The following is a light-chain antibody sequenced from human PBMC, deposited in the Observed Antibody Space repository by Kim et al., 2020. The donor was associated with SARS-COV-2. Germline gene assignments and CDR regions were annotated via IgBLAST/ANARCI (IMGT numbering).Light chain of an antibody. CDR1: RGISHY. Sequence: AAVGDSGPITCRARRGISHYVGWFQHKPGKAPKSLIYGASTLKSGVPSGFSGSGSGTDFTPTISRLQAEDFATYYCQQYDNYPLTFGGGTKVEIK. V-gene: IGKV1-16*01. CDR3: QQYDNYPLT. CDR2: GAS. J-gene: IGKJ4*01.